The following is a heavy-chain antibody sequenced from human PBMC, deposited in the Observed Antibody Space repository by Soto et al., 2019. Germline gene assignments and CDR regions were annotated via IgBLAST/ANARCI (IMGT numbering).Heavy chain of an antibody. Sequence: SETLSLTCTVSGGSISSYYWSWIRQPPGKGLEWIGYIYYSGSTNYNPSLKSRVTISVDTSKNQFSLKLSSVTAADTAVYYCARVREYSGYNSGAFDIGGQGTMVPVS. CDR2: IYYSGST. CDR1: GGSISSYY. V-gene: IGHV4-59*01. CDR3: ARVREYSGYNSGAFDI. J-gene: IGHJ3*02. D-gene: IGHD5-12*01.